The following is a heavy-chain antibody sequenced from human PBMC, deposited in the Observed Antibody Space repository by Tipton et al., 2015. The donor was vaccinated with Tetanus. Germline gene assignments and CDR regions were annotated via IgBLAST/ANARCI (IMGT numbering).Heavy chain of an antibody. V-gene: IGHV4-31*03. J-gene: IGHJ5*02. CDR3: ARDQGGGRVARLNWFGP. Sequence: TLSLTCSVSGASISSGGYFWNWIRHRPGKGLEWIGYIYYSGSTFYNPSLKSRVTISVDTPKNQFSLRLSSVTAADTAVYYCARDQGGGRVARLNWFGPWGQGALVTVSS. D-gene: IGHD3-16*01. CDR1: GASISSGGYF. CDR2: IYYSGST.